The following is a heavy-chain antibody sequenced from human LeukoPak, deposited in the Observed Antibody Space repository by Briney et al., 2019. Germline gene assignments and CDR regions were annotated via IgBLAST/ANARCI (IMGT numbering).Heavy chain of an antibody. D-gene: IGHD2-2*01. J-gene: IGHJ4*02. CDR2: ISDSGRNT. Sequence: GGSLRLSCAASGFTFRIYAMIWVRQAPGKGLEWVSGISDSGRNTYYSDSVKGRFTISRDNSDSTVYLQMNSLTAEVTAQYYCATGCVGSPNCQTTGYDHWGQGTLVTVSS. CDR1: GFTFRIYA. CDR3: ATGCVGSPNCQTTGYDH. V-gene: IGHV3-23*01.